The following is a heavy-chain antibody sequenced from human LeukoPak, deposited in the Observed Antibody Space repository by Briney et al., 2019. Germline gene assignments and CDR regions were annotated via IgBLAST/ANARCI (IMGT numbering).Heavy chain of an antibody. CDR2: ISSSNRYT. V-gene: IGHV3-11*05. Sequence: PGGSLRLSCAASGFTFSDYYMSWIRQAPGKGLEWVSYISSSNRYTNYADSVKGRFTISRDNSENTLYLQMKSLRAEDTAVYYCARGDGYNFFDYWGQGTLVTVSS. J-gene: IGHJ4*02. CDR1: GFTFSDYY. CDR3: ARGDGYNFFDY. D-gene: IGHD5-24*01.